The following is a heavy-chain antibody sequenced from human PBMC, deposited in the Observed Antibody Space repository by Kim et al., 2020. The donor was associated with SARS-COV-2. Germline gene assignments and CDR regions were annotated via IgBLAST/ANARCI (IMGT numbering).Heavy chain of an antibody. J-gene: IGHJ6*02. CDR2: GDP. V-gene: IGHV1-8*01. D-gene: IGHD2-21*01. CDR3: ARGIEAGMDI. Sequence: GDPGYAQKFPGRVTMTRDTSIYTAYMELSSLRSEDTAVYYCARGIEAGMDIWGQGTTVTVSS.